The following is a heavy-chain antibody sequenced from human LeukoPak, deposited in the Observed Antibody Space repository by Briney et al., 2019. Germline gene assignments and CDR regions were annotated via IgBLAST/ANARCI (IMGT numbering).Heavy chain of an antibody. CDR1: GFTFSSYS. CDR3: ARDRTPITMVRGDYFDY. CDR2: ISSSSSYI. V-gene: IGHV3-21*01. J-gene: IGHJ4*02. D-gene: IGHD3-10*01. Sequence: GGSLRLSCAASGFTFSSYSINWVRQAPGKGLEWVSSISSSSSYIYYADSVKGRFTISRDNAKNSLYLQMNSLRAEDTAVYYCARDRTPITMVRGDYFDYWGQGTLVTVSS.